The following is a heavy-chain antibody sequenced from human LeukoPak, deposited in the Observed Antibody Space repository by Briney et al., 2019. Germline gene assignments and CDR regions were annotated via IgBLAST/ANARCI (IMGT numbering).Heavy chain of an antibody. Sequence: GGSLRLPCAASGFTFSSYWMSWVRQAPGKGLEWVANIKQDGSEKYYVDSVKGRFTISRDNAKNSLYLQMNSLRAEDTAVYYCARGIAVAGTMDYFDYWGQGTLVTVSS. CDR2: IKQDGSEK. D-gene: IGHD6-19*01. CDR1: GFTFSSYW. J-gene: IGHJ4*02. CDR3: ARGIAVAGTMDYFDY. V-gene: IGHV3-7*04.